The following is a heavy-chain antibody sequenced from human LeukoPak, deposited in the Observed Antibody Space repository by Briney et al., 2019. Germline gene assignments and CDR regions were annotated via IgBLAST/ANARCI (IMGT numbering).Heavy chain of an antibody. Sequence: SETLSLTCTVSGGSISSYYWSWIRQPPGKGLEWIGYIYHSGSTNYNPSLKSRVTISVDTSKNQFSLKLSSVTAADTAVYYCARVLVRGVITYFDYWGQGTLVTVSS. CDR2: IYHSGST. CDR1: GGSISSYY. J-gene: IGHJ4*02. D-gene: IGHD3-10*01. CDR3: ARVLVRGVITYFDY. V-gene: IGHV4-59*01.